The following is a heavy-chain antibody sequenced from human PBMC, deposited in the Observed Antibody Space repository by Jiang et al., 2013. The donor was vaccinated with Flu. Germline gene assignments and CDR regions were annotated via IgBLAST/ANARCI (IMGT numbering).Heavy chain of an antibody. J-gene: IGHJ6*02. CDR1: GGSFSGYY. Sequence: LLKPSETLSLTCAVYGGSFSGYYWSWIRQPPGKGLEWIGEINHSGSTNYNPSLKSRVTISVDTSKNQFSLKLSSVTAADTAVYYCARDSYNYGMDVWGQGTTVTVSS. CDR3: ARDSYNYGMDV. V-gene: IGHV4-34*01. D-gene: IGHD3-10*01. CDR2: INHSGST.